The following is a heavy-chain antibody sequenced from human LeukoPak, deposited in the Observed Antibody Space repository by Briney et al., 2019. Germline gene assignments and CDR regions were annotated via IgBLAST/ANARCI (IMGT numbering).Heavy chain of an antibody. CDR3: ATDRDSSWQKRFDS. CDR1: GFSFSTYW. J-gene: IGHJ4*02. CDR2: INQDGSER. D-gene: IGHD6-13*01. V-gene: IGHV3-7*01. Sequence: PGGSLRLSCAASGFSFSTYWMNWFRQAPGKGLEWVGNINQDGSERNYVDSAKGRFTFSRDNAKNSLYLHMDTLRAEDTAIYYCATDRDSSWQKRFDSWGQGTLVTVSS.